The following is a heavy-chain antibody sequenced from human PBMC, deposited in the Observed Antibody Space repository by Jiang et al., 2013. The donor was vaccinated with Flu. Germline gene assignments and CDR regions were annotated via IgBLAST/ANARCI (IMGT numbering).Heavy chain of an antibody. V-gene: IGHV6-1*01. CDR1: GDSVSSNSAA. D-gene: IGHD6-19*01. CDR2: TYYRSKWYT. J-gene: IGHJ4*02. Sequence: GDSVSSNSAAWNWIRQSPSRGLEWLGRTYYRSKWYTDYAISVKGRITINADTSKNQFSLQLNSVTPEDTAVYYCARVKGSAWYCDYWGQGTLVTVSS. CDR3: ARVKGSAWYCDY.